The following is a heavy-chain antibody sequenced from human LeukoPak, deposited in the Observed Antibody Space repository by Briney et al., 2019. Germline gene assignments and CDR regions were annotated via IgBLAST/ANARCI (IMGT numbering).Heavy chain of an antibody. D-gene: IGHD2-15*01. CDR3: AREYCSGDTCYPYYYYYMDV. CDR1: GGSFSGYY. J-gene: IGHJ6*03. CDR2: INHSGST. Sequence: SETLSLTCAVYGGSFSGYYWSWIRQPPGKGLEWIGEINHSGSTNYNPSLKSRVTISVDTSKNQFSLKLSSVTAADTAVYYCAREYCSGDTCYPYYYYYMDVWGKGTTVTVSS. V-gene: IGHV4-34*01.